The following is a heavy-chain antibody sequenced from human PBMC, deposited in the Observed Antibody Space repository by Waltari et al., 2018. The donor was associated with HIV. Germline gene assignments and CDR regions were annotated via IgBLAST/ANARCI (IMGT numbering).Heavy chain of an antibody. Sequence: QLQLQESGPGLVKPSETLSLTCPVSGGSVSSSSYFLGWIRQPPGKGLEWIGRIYYTGRAYYNPSLKSRVTISVDTSKNQFSLKVTSVTAADTAVYYCARHALRVGAAYWNFDLWGRGTLVTVSS. CDR2: IYYTGRA. V-gene: IGHV4-39*01. CDR1: GGSVSSSSYF. CDR3: ARHALRVGAAYWNFDL. D-gene: IGHD1-26*01. J-gene: IGHJ2*01.